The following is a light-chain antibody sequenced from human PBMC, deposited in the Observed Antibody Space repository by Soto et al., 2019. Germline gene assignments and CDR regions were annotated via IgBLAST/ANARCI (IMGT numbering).Light chain of an antibody. CDR2: DAS. J-gene: IGKJ1*01. V-gene: IGKV3-11*01. Sequence: EIFLTHSPDTLSLSPCERATLTFSASQSVTNYIAWYQQRPGQAPRLLIYDASNRATGVPARFSGSRSGTEFTLTISSLQPDDFATYYCQQYNSYFTWTFGQGTKVDIK. CDR1: QSVTNY. CDR3: QQYNSYFTWT.